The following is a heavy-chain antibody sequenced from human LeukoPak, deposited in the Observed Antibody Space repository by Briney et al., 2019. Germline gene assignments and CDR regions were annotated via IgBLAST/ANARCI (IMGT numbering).Heavy chain of an antibody. D-gene: IGHD1-26*01. J-gene: IGHJ5*02. CDR1: GGSISSSGYY. CDR3: ARHEYSGSYYGLSWFDP. Sequence: SETLSLTRTVSGGSISSSGYYWGWIRQPPGKGLEWIASIYYSGSTYYNPSLKSRVTISVDTSKNQLSLKLSSLTAADTAVYYCARHEYSGSYYGLSWFDPWGQGTLVTVS. CDR2: IYYSGST. V-gene: IGHV4-39*01.